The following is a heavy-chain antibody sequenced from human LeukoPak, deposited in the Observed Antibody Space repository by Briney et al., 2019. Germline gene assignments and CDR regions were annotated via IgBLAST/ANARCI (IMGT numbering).Heavy chain of an antibody. CDR1: GYTFTGYY. V-gene: IGHV1-2*02. Sequence: ASVKVYCKASGYTFTGYYMHWVRQAPGQGLEWMGWINPNSGGTNYAQKFQGRVTMTRDTSISTAYMELSRLRSDDTAVYYCARAGYYDSSGYGVDYYYYYMDVWGKGTTVTVSS. J-gene: IGHJ6*03. D-gene: IGHD3-22*01. CDR2: INPNSGGT. CDR3: ARAGYYDSSGYGVDYYYYYMDV.